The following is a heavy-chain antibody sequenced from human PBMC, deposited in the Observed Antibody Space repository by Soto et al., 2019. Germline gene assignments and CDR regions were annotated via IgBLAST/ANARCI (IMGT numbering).Heavy chain of an antibody. CDR1: GFTFSRYS. J-gene: IGHJ4*01. CDR3: XXXXXXXXXXXDX. CDR2: TSSDGGTK. V-gene: IGHV3-30-3*01. Sequence: QXQLMESGGGVVQPGGSLRLSYVTSGFTFSRYSMHWFRXXXXXXXEWVAVTSSDGGTKFYADSVKGRFTVSRDNSKNTXXLXXNXXXPXXXAXXXXXXXXXXXXXXXDXWGHGILVTVSS.